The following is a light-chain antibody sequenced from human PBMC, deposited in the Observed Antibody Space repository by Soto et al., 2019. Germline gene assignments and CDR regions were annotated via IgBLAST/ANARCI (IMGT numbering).Light chain of an antibody. CDR2: DAS. Sequence: DIQMTQSPSSLSASVEDRVTVTCRASQTISNYLNWYQQKMGKAPKLLIHDASRLQSGVPSRFSGSGSGTDFTLTITTLQAEDFATYYCQQSYSTPPTFGGGTKVDIK. V-gene: IGKV1-39*01. J-gene: IGKJ4*01. CDR1: QTISNY. CDR3: QQSYSTPPT.